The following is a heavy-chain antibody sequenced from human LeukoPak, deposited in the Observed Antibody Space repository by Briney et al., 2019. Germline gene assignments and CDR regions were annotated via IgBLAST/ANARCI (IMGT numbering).Heavy chain of an antibody. Sequence: GSLRLSCAASGFTFSSYAMSWVRQAPGKGLEWVSAISGSGRSTYYPDSVKGRFTISRDNSKNTLYLQMNSLRAEDTAVYYCAKDWDSVDWFDPWGQGTLVTVSS. CDR3: AKDWDSVDWFDP. J-gene: IGHJ5*02. CDR2: ISGSGRST. D-gene: IGHD4-23*01. V-gene: IGHV3-23*01. CDR1: GFTFSSYA.